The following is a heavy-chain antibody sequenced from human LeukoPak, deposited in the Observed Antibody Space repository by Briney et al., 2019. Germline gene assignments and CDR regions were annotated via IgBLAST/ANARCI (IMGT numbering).Heavy chain of an antibody. Sequence: GGSLSLSCAPSVVTFSSYWMSWVREAPGEGLEWGANIKKEGSEKYYVDSVKGRVTISRDNAKNSLYLQMNSLRAEDTAVYYCAKPARTDYADYWGQATLATVSS. V-gene: IGHV3-7*01. CDR1: VVTFSSYW. D-gene: IGHD1-14*01. CDR2: IKKEGSEK. CDR3: AKPARTDYADY. J-gene: IGHJ4*02.